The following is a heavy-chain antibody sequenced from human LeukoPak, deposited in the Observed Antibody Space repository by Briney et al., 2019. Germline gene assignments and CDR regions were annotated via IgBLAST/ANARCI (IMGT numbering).Heavy chain of an antibody. CDR3: ARDPEGYYYMDV. CDR1: GFTFSSHW. J-gene: IGHJ6*03. V-gene: IGHV3-74*01. Sequence: GGSLRLSCAASGFTFSSHWMHWVRHTPGKGLLWVSRFNTDGGSTYYADSVKGRFTISRDNAKNSLCLQMNSLRAEDTAVYYCARDPEGYYYMDVWGKGTTVTVSS. CDR2: FNTDGGST.